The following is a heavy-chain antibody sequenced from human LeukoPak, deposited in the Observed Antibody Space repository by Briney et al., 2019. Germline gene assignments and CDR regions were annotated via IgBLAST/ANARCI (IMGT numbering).Heavy chain of an antibody. V-gene: IGHV1-8*03. J-gene: IGHJ4*02. CDR3: ARVPKGYGSGRLFDY. D-gene: IGHD3-10*01. CDR2: MNPNSGNT. CDR1: GYTFTSYD. Sequence: ASVKVSRKASGYTFTSYDINWVRQATGQGLEWMGWMNPNSGNTGYAQKFQGRVTITRNNSISTAYMELSSLRSEDTAVYYCARVPKGYGSGRLFDYWGQGTLVTVSS.